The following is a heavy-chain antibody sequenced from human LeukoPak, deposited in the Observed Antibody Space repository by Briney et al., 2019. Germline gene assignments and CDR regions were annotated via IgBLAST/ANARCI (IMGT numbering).Heavy chain of an antibody. D-gene: IGHD6-19*01. CDR3: ARAGWYGMDV. V-gene: IGHV1-8*01. Sequence: ASVKVSCKASGYTFTSYDINWVRQATGQGLEWMGWMNPNSGNTGYAQKFQGRVTMTRNMSTSTVYMELSSLRSEDTAVYYCARAGWYGMDVWGKGTTVTVSS. J-gene: IGHJ6*04. CDR2: MNPNSGNT. CDR1: GYTFTSYD.